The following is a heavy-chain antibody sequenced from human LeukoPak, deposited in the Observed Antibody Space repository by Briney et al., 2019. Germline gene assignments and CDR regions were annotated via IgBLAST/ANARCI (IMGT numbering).Heavy chain of an antibody. D-gene: IGHD5-12*01. J-gene: IGHJ3*02. CDR2: ISSSGSTI. V-gene: IGHV3-48*01. CDR1: GFTFSSYG. CDR3: ARDVDYAFDI. Sequence: GGSLRLSCAASGFTFSSYGMHWVRQAPGKGLEWVSYISSSGSTIYYADSVKGRFTISRDNAKNSVYLQMNSLRAEDTAVYYCARDVDYAFDIWGQGTMVTVSS.